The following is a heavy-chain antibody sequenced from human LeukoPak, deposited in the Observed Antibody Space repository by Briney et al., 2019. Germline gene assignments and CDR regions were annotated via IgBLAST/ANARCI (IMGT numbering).Heavy chain of an antibody. Sequence: PSETLSLTCTVSGGSISGYYWSWIRQPPGKGLEWIAYISDRGSTKYNLSLKSRVTISVDTSKNQFSLKLSDVIAADTAVYYRARGFDGVAGWFDPWGQGTLVTVSS. CDR2: ISDRGST. V-gene: IGHV4-59*01. J-gene: IGHJ5*02. CDR3: ARGFDGVAGWFDP. D-gene: IGHD3-9*01. CDR1: GGSISGYY.